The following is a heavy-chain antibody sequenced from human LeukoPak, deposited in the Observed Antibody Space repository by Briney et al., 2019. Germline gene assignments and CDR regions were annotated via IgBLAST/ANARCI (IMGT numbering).Heavy chain of an antibody. CDR1: RFAFDDYA. CDR2: ITWDGITT. D-gene: IGHD5-24*01. CDR3: ARDRWLQKGSPVDY. Sequence: HPGGSLRLSCVASRFAFDDYAMDWVRQPPGKGLEWVSFITWDGITTSYVDSVKGRFTISRDNSKNSLYLQLDSLRAEDTAVYYCARDRWLQKGSPVDYWGQGTLVTVSS. V-gene: IGHV3-43D*04. J-gene: IGHJ4*02.